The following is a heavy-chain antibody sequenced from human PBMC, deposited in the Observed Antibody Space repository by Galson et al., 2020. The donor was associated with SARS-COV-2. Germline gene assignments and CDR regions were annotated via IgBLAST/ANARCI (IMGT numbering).Heavy chain of an antibody. V-gene: IGHV2-5*02. D-gene: IGHD1-20*01. J-gene: IGHJ5*02. CDR1: GFSLNTSGVG. Sequence: KMSGPTLVKPTQTLTLTCTFSGFSLNTSGVGVGWIRQPPGKALEWLALIFWDNDKWYSPSLKSRLNINNDASKNQVVLTMTNMDPVDTATYYCAHRSGWAVTGHNWLDPWGQGTLVSVSS. CDR3: AHRSGWAVTGHNWLDP. CDR2: IFWDNDK.